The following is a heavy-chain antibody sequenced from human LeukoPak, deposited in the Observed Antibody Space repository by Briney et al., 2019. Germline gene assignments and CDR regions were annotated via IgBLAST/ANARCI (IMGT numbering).Heavy chain of an antibody. V-gene: IGHV4-34*01. J-gene: IGHJ5*02. D-gene: IGHD3-10*01. CDR2: INHSGST. CDR3: ARDVLLWFGEFRPRNWFDP. CDR1: GGSLSGYY. Sequence: SETLSLTCAVYGGSLSGYYWSWIRQPPGKGLEWIGEINHSGSTNYNPSLKSRVTISVDTSKNQFSLKLSSVTAADTAVYYCARDVLLWFGEFRPRNWFDPWGQGTLVTVSS.